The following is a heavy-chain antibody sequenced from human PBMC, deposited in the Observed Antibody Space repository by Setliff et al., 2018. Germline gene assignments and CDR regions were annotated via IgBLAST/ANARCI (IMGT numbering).Heavy chain of an antibody. V-gene: IGHV1-18*01. D-gene: IGHD2-8*01. CDR1: GYTFTSYG. CDR3: ARLEYGAYVDY. Sequence: ASVKVSCKASGYTFTSYGISWVRQAPGQGLEWMGWISVYNGKTKYAQKFQGRVTMTTDTSTSTAYMELRSLRSDDTAVYYCARLEYGAYVDYWGQGTLVTVSS. CDR2: ISVYNGKT. J-gene: IGHJ4*02.